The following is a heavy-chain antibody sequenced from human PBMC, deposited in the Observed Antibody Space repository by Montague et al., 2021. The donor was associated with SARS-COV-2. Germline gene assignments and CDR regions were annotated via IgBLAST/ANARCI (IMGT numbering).Heavy chain of an antibody. CDR1: GFTFSSYW. CDR3: ARGYFPVGGSENWGSYGMDV. CDR2: VKGDGSRI. V-gene: IGHV3-74*01. J-gene: IGHJ6*02. Sequence: SLRLSCAASGFTFSSYWMHWVRQAPGTGLVWVSRVKGDGSRISHADSVKGRFTISRDNAKNTLYLQMNSLRAEDTAVYFCARGYFPVGGSENWGSYGMDVWGQGTTVTVSS. D-gene: IGHD3-16*01.